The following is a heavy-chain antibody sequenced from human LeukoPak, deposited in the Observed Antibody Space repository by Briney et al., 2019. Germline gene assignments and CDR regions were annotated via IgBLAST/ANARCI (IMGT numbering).Heavy chain of an antibody. D-gene: IGHD5-12*01. CDR2: IIPIFGTA. J-gene: IGHJ4*02. Sequence: SVKVSCKASGGTFSSYAISWVRQAPGQGLEWMGGIIPIFGTANYAQKFQGRVTITTDESTSTAYMELSSLRSEGTAVYYCASTPNRYSGYVEFDYWGQGTLVTVSS. CDR3: ASTPNRYSGYVEFDY. CDR1: GGTFSSYA. V-gene: IGHV1-69*05.